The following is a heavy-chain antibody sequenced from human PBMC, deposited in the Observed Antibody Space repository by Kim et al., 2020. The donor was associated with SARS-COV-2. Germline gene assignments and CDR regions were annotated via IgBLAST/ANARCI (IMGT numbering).Heavy chain of an antibody. Sequence: GGSLRLSCAASGFTVSSNYMSWVRQAPGKGLEWVSVIYSGGSTYYADSVKGRFTISRDNSKNTLYLQMNSLRAEDTAVYYGARESAEVGATDYWGQGTLVTVSS. CDR2: IYSGGST. J-gene: IGHJ4*02. V-gene: IGHV3-53*01. CDR1: GFTVSSNY. D-gene: IGHD1-26*01. CDR3: ARESAEVGATDY.